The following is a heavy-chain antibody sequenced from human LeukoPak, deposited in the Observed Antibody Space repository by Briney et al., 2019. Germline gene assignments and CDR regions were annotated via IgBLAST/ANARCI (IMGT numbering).Heavy chain of an antibody. D-gene: IGHD3-3*01. Sequence: AASVKVSCKASGYTFTSYGISWVRQAPGQGLEWMGWISAYNGNTNYAQKLQGRVTMTTDTSTSTAYMELRSLRSDDTAMYYCARETVTIFGVAFDYWGQGTLVTVSS. CDR2: ISAYNGNT. CDR1: GYTFTSYG. CDR3: ARETVTIFGVAFDY. V-gene: IGHV1-18*01. J-gene: IGHJ4*02.